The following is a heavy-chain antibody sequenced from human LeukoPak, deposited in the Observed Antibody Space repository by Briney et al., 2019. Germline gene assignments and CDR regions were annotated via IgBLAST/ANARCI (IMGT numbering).Heavy chain of an antibody. CDR1: GGSMSSCW. CDR3: AGGTGTTNRHGGTRFDP. V-gene: IGHV4-59*01. D-gene: IGHD1-1*01. Sequence: SGTLPLTCTVSGGSMSSCWWSWIRQPPGKGQEWIAYIFDNGSTKYNPSLESRVTISLDRSNKQFSLKLTSVTASDTATYYCAGGTGTTNRHGGTRFDPWGQGTLVTVSS. CDR2: IFDNGST. J-gene: IGHJ5*02.